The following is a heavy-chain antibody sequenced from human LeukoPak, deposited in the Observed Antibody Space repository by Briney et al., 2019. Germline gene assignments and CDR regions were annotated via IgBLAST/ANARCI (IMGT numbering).Heavy chain of an antibody. J-gene: IGHJ4*02. CDR3: AKGASKRAVVPAAISSDY. Sequence: PGGSLRLSCAASGFTVSSNYMSWVRQAPGKGLEWVSVIYSGGSTYYADSVKGRFTISRDNSKNTLYLQMNSLRAEDTAVYYCAKGASKRAVVPAAISSDYWGQGTLVTVSS. V-gene: IGHV3-53*01. CDR2: IYSGGST. CDR1: GFTVSSNY. D-gene: IGHD2-2*02.